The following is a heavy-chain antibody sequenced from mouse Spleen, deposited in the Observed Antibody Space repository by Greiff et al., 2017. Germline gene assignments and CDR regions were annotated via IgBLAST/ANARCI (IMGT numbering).Heavy chain of an antibody. V-gene: IGHV1S137*01. CDR1: GYTFTDYA. CDR3: ARELGRAWFAY. D-gene: IGHD4-1*01. CDR2: ISTYYGDA. J-gene: IGHJ3*01. Sequence: SGAELVRPGVSVKISCKGSGYTFTDYAMHWVKQSHAKSLEWIGVISTYYGDASYNQKFKGKATMTVDKSSSTAYMELARLTSEDSAIYYCARELGRAWFAYWGQGTLVTVSA.